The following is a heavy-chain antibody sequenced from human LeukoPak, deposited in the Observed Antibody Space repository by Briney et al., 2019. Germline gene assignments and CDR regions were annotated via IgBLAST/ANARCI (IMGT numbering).Heavy chain of an antibody. CDR2: INPNSGGT. CDR1: GYTFTGYY. D-gene: IGHD6-6*01. Sequence: ASVKVSCKASGYTFTGYYMHWVRQAPGQGLEWMGWINPNSGGTNYAQKFQGRVTMTRDTSISTAYMELSRLRSDDTAVYYCASGFSGSSFLDAFDIWGQRTMVTVSS. V-gene: IGHV1-2*02. J-gene: IGHJ3*02. CDR3: ASGFSGSSFLDAFDI.